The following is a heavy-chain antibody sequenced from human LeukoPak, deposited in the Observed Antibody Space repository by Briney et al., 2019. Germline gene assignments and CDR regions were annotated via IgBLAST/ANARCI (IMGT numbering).Heavy chain of an antibody. V-gene: IGHV3-30-3*01. Sequence: GGSLRLSCAASGFTFSSYAMHWVRQAPGKGLEWVAVISYDGSNKYYADPVKGRFTISRDNSKNTLYLQMNSLRTEDTAVYYCAREYSSGPKQTDAFDIWGQGTMVTVSS. CDR2: ISYDGSNK. J-gene: IGHJ3*02. D-gene: IGHD3-22*01. CDR3: AREYSSGPKQTDAFDI. CDR1: GFTFSSYA.